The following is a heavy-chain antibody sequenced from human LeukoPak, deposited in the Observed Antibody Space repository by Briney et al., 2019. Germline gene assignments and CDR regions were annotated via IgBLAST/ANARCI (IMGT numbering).Heavy chain of an antibody. CDR1: GFTFSSYG. J-gene: IGHJ4*02. V-gene: IGHV3-30*02. Sequence: GGSLRLSCAASGFTFSSYGMHWVRQAPGKGLEWVAFIRYDGSNKYYADSVKGRFTISRDNSKNTLYLQMNSLRAEDTAVYYCAKEGPDCSSTSCPGDYWGQGTLVTVSS. D-gene: IGHD2-2*01. CDR3: AKEGPDCSSTSCPGDY. CDR2: IRYDGSNK.